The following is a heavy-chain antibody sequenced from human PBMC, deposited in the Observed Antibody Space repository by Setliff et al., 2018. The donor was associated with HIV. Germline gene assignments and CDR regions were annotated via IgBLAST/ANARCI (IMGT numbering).Heavy chain of an antibody. CDR2: ISGNNRIT. CDR1: GYTFTTYG. Sequence: GASVKVSCKASGYTFTTYGVSWVRQAPGQGLEWMGWISGNNRITYYAQNFQSRVTLTTDTSTSTSNMELRSLRSDDTAVYYCARRAYCSSTTCFDNWGQGTLVTVS. V-gene: IGHV1-18*04. J-gene: IGHJ4*02. D-gene: IGHD2-2*01. CDR3: ARRAYCSSTTCFDN.